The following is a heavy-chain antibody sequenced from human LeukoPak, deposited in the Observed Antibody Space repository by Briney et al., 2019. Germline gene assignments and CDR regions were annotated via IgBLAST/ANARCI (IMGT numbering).Heavy chain of an antibody. J-gene: IGHJ4*02. CDR1: GFTFDDYA. D-gene: IGHD6-13*01. CDR2: ISGDGGST. CDR3: AKDIRNKKMIAAAGTFDS. Sequence: GGSLRLSCAASGFTFDDYAMHWVRQAPGKGLEWVSLISGDGGSTYYADSVKGRFTISRDNSKNSLYLQMNSLRTEDTALYYCAKDIRNKKMIAAAGTFDSWGQGTLVTVSS. V-gene: IGHV3-43*02.